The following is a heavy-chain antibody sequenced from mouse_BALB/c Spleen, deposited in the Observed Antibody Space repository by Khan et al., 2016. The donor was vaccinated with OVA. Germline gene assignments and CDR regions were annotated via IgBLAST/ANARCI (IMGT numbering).Heavy chain of an antibody. V-gene: IGHV8-12*01. CDR2: TSWDDDK. CDR1: GFSLSSSGMS. D-gene: IGHD2-3*01. CDR3: VRNPWLLQYAMDY. Sequence: QVTLKESGPGILQPSQTLSLTCSFSGFSLSSSGMSVSWIRQPSGKGLEWLAHTSWDDDKRYNPFLKSRLTISRDTSRNQALLQLTSVDTADTATYYWVRNPWLLQYAMDYWGQGTSVTVSS. J-gene: IGHJ4*01.